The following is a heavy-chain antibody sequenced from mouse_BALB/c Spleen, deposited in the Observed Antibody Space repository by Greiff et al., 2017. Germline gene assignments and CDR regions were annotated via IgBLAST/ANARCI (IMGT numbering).Heavy chain of an antibody. V-gene: IGHV3-2*02. CDR2: ISYSGST. CDR3: ARGLLRRVGY. CDR1: GYSITSDYA. D-gene: IGHD1-1*01. J-gene: IGHJ3*01. Sequence: EVKLVESGPGLVKPSQSLSLTCTVTGYSITSDYAWNWIRQFPGNTLEWMGYISYSGSTSYNPSLKSRISITRDTSKNQFFLQFNSVTTEDTATYYCARGLLRRVGYWGQGTLVNVSA.